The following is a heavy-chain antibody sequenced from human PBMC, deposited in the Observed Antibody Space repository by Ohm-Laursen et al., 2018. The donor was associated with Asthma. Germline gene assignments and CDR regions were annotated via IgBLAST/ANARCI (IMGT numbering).Heavy chain of an antibody. J-gene: IGHJ6*02. Sequence: GSLRLSCAASGFTFSSYWMSWVRQAPGKGLEWVANIKQDGSEKYYVDSVKGRFTISRDNAKNSLYLQMNSLRAEDTAVYYCARDQVVVAARGMDVWGQGTTATVSS. CDR3: ARDQVVVAARGMDV. V-gene: IGHV3-7*01. D-gene: IGHD2-15*01. CDR1: GFTFSSYW. CDR2: IKQDGSEK.